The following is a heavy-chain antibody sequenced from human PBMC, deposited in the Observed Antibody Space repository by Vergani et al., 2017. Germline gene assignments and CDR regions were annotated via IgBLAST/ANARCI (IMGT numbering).Heavy chain of an antibody. CDR2: IWYDGSNK. J-gene: IGHJ5*02. Sequence: QVQLVESGGGVVQPGRSLRLSCAASGFTFSSYAMSWVRQAPGKGLEWVAVIWYDGSNKYYADSVKGRFTISRDNSKNTLYLQMNSLRAEDTAVYYCAKDGCSTSCPWFDPWGQGTLVTVSS. CDR1: GFTFSSYA. V-gene: IGHV3-33*06. D-gene: IGHD2-2*01. CDR3: AKDGCSTSCPWFDP.